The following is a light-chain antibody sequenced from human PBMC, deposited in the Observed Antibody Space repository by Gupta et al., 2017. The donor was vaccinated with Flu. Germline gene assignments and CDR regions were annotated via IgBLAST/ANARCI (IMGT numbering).Light chain of an antibody. Sequence: THPPPRFGTPGQRVPILFSGQRSNIGVNDVCWYQQFPGTAPKLLSQWSNQRPSGVPDRFSGSRSGTSASLAVSGLRSEDETDYDGAAWDDSLSAVLCGGGTRLT. V-gene: IGLV1-47*01. CDR3: AAWDDSLSAVL. J-gene: IGLJ3*02. CDR1: RSNIGVND. CDR2: WSN.